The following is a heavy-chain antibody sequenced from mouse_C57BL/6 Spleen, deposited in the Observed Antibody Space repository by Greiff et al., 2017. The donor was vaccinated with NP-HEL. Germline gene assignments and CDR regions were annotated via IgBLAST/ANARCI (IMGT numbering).Heavy chain of an antibody. D-gene: IGHD1-1*01. Sequence: QVQLQQPGTELVKPGASVKLSCKASGYTFTSYWMHWVKQRPGQGLEWIGVINPYNGGTSYNQKFKGKATLTVDKSSSTAYMELNSLTSEDSAVYYCARRGHYYGSNYWYFDVWGTGTTVTVSS. V-gene: IGHV1-53*01. CDR3: ARRGHYYGSNYWYFDV. CDR1: GYTFTSYW. J-gene: IGHJ1*03. CDR2: INPYNGGT.